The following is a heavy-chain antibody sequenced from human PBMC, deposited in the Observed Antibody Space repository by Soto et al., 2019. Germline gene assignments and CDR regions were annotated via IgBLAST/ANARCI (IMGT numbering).Heavy chain of an antibody. V-gene: IGHV1-3*01. J-gene: IGHJ5*02. CDR2: INAGNGNT. D-gene: IGHD6-19*01. Sequence: QVQLVQSGAEVKKPGASVRVSCKSSGYTFTSYAIHWVRQAPGQRLEWMGWINAGNGNTKYSQKFQGRVTITRDTSTSTAYMELSSLRSEDTAAYYCARDPAGTVFWFDPWGQGTLITVSS. CDR1: GYTFTSYA. CDR3: ARDPAGTVFWFDP.